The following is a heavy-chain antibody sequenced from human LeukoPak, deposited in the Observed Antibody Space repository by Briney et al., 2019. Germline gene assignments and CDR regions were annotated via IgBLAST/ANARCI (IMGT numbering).Heavy chain of an antibody. D-gene: IGHD6-19*01. J-gene: IGHJ3*02. V-gene: IGHV1-24*01. Sequence: ASVKVSCKVSGYTLTELSMHWVRQAPGKGLEWMGGFDPEGGETIYAQKFQGRVTMTEDTSTDTAYMELSSLRSEDTAVYYCATNRAGYSSGWPSDAFDIWGQGTMVTVSS. CDR1: GYTLTELS. CDR3: ATNRAGYSSGWPSDAFDI. CDR2: FDPEGGET.